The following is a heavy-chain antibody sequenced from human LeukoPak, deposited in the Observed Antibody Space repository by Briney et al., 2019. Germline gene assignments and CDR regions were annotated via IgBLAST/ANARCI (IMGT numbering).Heavy chain of an antibody. CDR2: ISYDETHK. CDR3: VKGIVVVTARAFDY. V-gene: IGHV3-30*18. CDR1: GFTFSTYG. J-gene: IGHJ4*02. D-gene: IGHD2-21*02. Sequence: GGSLRLSCAASGFTFSTYGIHWVRQAPGKGLEWVAVISYDETHKYYADSVKGRFTISRDNSKNTLYLQMSSLRPEDTAVYYCVKGIVVVTARAFDYWGQGTLVTVSS.